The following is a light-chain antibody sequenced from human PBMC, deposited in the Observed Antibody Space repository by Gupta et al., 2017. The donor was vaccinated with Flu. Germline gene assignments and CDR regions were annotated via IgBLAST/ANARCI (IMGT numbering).Light chain of an antibody. CDR2: WAS. V-gene: IGKV4-1*01. CDR3: QQYYSTPGT. Sequence: VMTQSPHCLAVSLGEKATINCKSSQSVLYSSNNKNYLAWYQQKPGQPPKLVIYWASTRESGVPDRFSGSGSGTDFTLTISSLQAEDVAVYYCQQYYSTPGTFGQGTKVEIK. CDR1: QSVLYSSNNKNY. J-gene: IGKJ1*01.